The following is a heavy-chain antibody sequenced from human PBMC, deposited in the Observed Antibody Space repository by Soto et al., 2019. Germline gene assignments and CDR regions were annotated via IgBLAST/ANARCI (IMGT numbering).Heavy chain of an antibody. CDR1: GGSISGYY. J-gene: IGHJ4*02. Sequence: SETLSLTCAVSGGSISGYYWSWIRRPPGKGLEFIGNVYYSGNTNYNPSLKSRVTMSVDTSKNQFSLKLRSVTAADTAVYYCARGSGSTFDYWGQGTLVTVSS. D-gene: IGHD3-10*01. V-gene: IGHV4-59*01. CDR2: VYYSGNT. CDR3: ARGSGSTFDY.